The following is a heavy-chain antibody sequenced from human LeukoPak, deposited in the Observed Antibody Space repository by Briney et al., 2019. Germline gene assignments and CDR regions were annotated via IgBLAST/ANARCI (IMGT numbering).Heavy chain of an antibody. J-gene: IGHJ5*02. Sequence: GGSLRLSCAARVFTFSSYGMHWVRQAPGKGLEWVAFIRYDGSNKYYADCVKGRFTISRDNSKNTLYLQMHSLRAEDTAVYYWLKDRRSILKRSGRSYLTNWFDPWGQGTLVTVSS. V-gene: IGHV3-30*02. CDR3: LKDRRSILKRSGRSYLTNWFDP. CDR2: IRYDGSNK. D-gene: IGHD2-15*01. CDR1: VFTFSSYG.